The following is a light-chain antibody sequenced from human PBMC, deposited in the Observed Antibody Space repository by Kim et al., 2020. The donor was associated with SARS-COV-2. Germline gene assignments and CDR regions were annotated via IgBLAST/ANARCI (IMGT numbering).Light chain of an antibody. CDR2: QDS. CDR1: KLGDKY. CDR3: QAWDTYTV. Sequence: VSGSPGQTASITCSGDKLGDKYVCWYQQKPGQSPLLVIYQDSKRPSGIPERFSGSNSGNTATLTISGTQTMDEADYYCQAWDTYTVFGGGTQLTVL. V-gene: IGLV3-1*01. J-gene: IGLJ3*02.